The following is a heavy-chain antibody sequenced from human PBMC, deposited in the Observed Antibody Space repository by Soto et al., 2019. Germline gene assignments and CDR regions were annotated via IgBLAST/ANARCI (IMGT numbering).Heavy chain of an antibody. CDR3: ASESYGGEFDY. V-gene: IGHV1-3*05. D-gene: IGHD4-17*01. J-gene: IGHJ4*02. Sequence: QVQLVQSGAEEKKPGASVKVSCKASGYTFTSYAMHWVRQAPGQRLEWMGWINAGTGNTKYSQKFQGRVTITSDTSASTAYKELSSLRSEDTAVYYCASESYGGEFDYWGQGTLVTVSS. CDR2: INAGTGNT. CDR1: GYTFTSYA.